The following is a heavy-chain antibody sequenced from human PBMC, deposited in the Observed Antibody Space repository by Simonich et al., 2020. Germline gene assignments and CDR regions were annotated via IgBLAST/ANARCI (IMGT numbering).Heavy chain of an antibody. V-gene: IGHV1-18*01. CDR1: GYTFTSYG. CDR2: TSAYKGNK. CDR3: ARASRGTWWYYYFDY. Sequence: QVQLVQSGAEVKKPGASVKVSCKASGYTFTSYGISWVRQAPGQGLEWMGWTSAYKGNKNYAQKLQGRVTMTTDTSTSTAYMERRSLRSDDTAVYYCARASRGTWWYYYFDYWGQGTLVTVSS. J-gene: IGHJ4*02. D-gene: IGHD2-15*01.